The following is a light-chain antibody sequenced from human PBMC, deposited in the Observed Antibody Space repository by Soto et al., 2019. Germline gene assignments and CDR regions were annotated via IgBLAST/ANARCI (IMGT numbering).Light chain of an antibody. V-gene: IGKV3-11*01. J-gene: IGKJ2*01. CDR2: DAS. CDR1: QSVSSY. CDR3: QQRSNWPPGYT. Sequence: IVLTQSPATLSLSPGERATLSCRASQSVSSYLAWYQQKPGQAPRLLIYDASNRATGIPARFSGSGSGTDFTLTISSLEPEDFAVYYCQQRSNWPPGYTFGQGTKREIK.